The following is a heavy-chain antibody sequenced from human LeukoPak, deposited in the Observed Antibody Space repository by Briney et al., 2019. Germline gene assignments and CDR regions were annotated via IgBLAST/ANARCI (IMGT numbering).Heavy chain of an antibody. V-gene: IGHV3-7*03. J-gene: IGHJ4*02. D-gene: IGHD3-22*01. CDR2: IKQDGSQT. CDR3: AKVSMIVVVPYYYFDY. CDR1: GFTFSSYW. Sequence: GGSLRLSCAASGFTFSSYWMSWVRQAPGKGLEWVASIKQDGSQTLYLDSMKGRFTISRDNSKNTLYLQMNSLRAEDTAVYYCAKVSMIVVVPYYYFDYWGQGTLVTVSS.